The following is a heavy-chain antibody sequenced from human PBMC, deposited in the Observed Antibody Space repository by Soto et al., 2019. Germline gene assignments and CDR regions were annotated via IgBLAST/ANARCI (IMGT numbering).Heavy chain of an antibody. V-gene: IGHV4-4*02. CDR2: VHIYGHS. J-gene: IGHJ5*01. CDR1: GGSVRAPDW. D-gene: IGHD1-1*01. CDR3: ARVRQGCSANNCYFDP. Sequence: QVHLQESGPGLVAPSGTLSLTCTLSGGSVRAPDWWNWVRQSPVKGLEWIAEVHIYGHSNYNPSLKSRVSVSIVSSKNQFYLNLNSVTAADTAIYYCARVRQGCSANNCYFDPWGQGTQVTISS.